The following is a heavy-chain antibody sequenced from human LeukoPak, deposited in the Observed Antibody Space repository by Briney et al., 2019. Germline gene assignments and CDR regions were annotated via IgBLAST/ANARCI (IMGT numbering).Heavy chain of an antibody. CDR3: VSDLCGGDDQ. J-gene: IGHJ5*02. CDR2: IDEDGKTI. D-gene: IGHD3-3*01. Sequence: GESLRLSCAASGFTFNSYWMHGVLQAPGKGLVWVSRIDEDGKTIDYADSVKGRFTISRDNAKDTLYLQMSSLRDEDTAVYYCVSDLCGGDDQWGRGTLVTVSS. CDR1: GFTFNSYW. V-gene: IGHV3-74*01.